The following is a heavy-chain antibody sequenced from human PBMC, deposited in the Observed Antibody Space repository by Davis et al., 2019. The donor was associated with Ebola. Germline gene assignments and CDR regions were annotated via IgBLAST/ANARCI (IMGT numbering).Heavy chain of an antibody. CDR1: GYTFTSYG. Sequence: AASVKVSCKASGYTFTSYGISWVRQAPGQGREWMGWSSAYNGNTNYAQKLQGRVTMTTDTSTSTAYMELRSLRSDDTAVYYCARDPDSSYYYYGMDVWGQGTTVTVSS. J-gene: IGHJ6*02. D-gene: IGHD6-6*01. V-gene: IGHV1-18*01. CDR2: SSAYNGNT. CDR3: ARDPDSSYYYYGMDV.